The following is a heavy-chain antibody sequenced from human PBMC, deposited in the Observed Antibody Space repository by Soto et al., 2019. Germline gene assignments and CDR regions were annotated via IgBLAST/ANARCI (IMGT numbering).Heavy chain of an antibody. CDR3: ARVGLTYYDFWSGYQGSGLDY. J-gene: IGHJ4*02. V-gene: IGHV4-34*01. CDR2: INHSGST. D-gene: IGHD3-3*01. CDR1: AGSFSGYY. Sequence: QVQLQQWGAGLLKPSETLSLTCAVYAGSFSGYYLSWIRQPPGKGLEWIGEINHSGSTNYNPSLKSRVTISVETYKNQFSLKLSSVTAADTAVYYCARVGLTYYDFWSGYQGSGLDYWGQGTLVTVSS.